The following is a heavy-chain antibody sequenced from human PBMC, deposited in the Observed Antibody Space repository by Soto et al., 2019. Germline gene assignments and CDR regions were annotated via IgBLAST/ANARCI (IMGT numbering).Heavy chain of an antibody. D-gene: IGHD5-12*01. CDR1: GGTFNNYA. V-gene: IGHV1-69*01. CDR2: IIPIFNSA. J-gene: IGHJ4*02. CDR3: AREVTVASYSFDF. Sequence: QVQLVQSGAEVKRPGSSVKVSCKASGGTFNNYALSWVRQAPGQGLEWMGGIIPIFNSANYAQKFQGRVTTTADDSTRTAYMELRSLRPDDTAVYYCAREVTVASYSFDFWGQGTLVTVSS.